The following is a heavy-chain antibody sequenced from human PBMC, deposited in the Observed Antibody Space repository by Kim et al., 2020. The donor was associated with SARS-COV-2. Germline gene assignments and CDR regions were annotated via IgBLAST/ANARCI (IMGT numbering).Heavy chain of an antibody. CDR2: INHSGST. J-gene: IGHJ6*03. Sequence: SETLSLTCAVYGGSFSGYYWSWIRQPPGKGLEWIGEINHSGSTNYNPSLKSRVTISVDTSKNQFSLKLSSVNAADTAVYYCAGGRGRTGYSSGWFRYYYYMDVWGKGTTVTVSS. V-gene: IGHV4-34*01. D-gene: IGHD6-19*01. CDR3: AGGRGRTGYSSGWFRYYYYMDV. CDR1: GGSFSGYY.